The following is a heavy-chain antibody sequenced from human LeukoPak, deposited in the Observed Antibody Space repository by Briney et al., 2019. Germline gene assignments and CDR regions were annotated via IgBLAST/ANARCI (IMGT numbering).Heavy chain of an antibody. CDR1: GGSISSYY. D-gene: IGHD1-26*01. CDR2: IYSSGIT. V-gene: IGHV4-59*01. Sequence: TSETLSLTCIVSGGSISSYYWTWLRQPPGKGLEWIGYIYSSGITNYNPSLKSRVTMSVDTSKNQFSLKLTSVTAADTAVYYCARGMGYLLYWGQGTLVTVSS. CDR3: ARGMGYLLY. J-gene: IGHJ4*02.